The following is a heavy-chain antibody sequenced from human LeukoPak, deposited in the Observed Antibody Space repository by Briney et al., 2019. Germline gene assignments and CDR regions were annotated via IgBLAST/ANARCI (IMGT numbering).Heavy chain of an antibody. CDR3: AAQAVAAAGGFDY. Sequence: GGSLRLSCAASGFTFSSYAMSWVRQAPGKGLEWVSAISGSGGSTYYADSVKGRFTISRDNAKNSLYLQMNSLRAEDTAVYYCAAQAVAAAGGFDYWGQGTLVTVSS. V-gene: IGHV3-23*01. D-gene: IGHD6-13*01. J-gene: IGHJ4*02. CDR2: ISGSGGST. CDR1: GFTFSSYA.